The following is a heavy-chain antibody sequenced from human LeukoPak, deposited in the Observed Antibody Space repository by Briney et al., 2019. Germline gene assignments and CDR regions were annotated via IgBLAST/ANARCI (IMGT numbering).Heavy chain of an antibody. CDR1: GFTFSSYG. J-gene: IGHJ4*02. V-gene: IGHV3-33*06. D-gene: IGHD4-11*01. Sequence: GGSLRLSCAASGFTFSSYGMHWVRQAPGKGLEWVAVIWSDATNRYYADSVKGRFTISRDNFKKTVYLQMDSLRVEDTAVYYCEKDAQIGFDYSNSLEYWGQGTLVTVSS. CDR3: EKDAQIGFDYSNSLEY. CDR2: IWSDATNR.